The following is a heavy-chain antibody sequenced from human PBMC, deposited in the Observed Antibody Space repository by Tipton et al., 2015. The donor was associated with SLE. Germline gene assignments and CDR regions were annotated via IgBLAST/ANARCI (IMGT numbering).Heavy chain of an antibody. Sequence: SLRLSCAASGFTFSDYYMSWIRQAPGKGLEWVSYISSSGSTIYYADSVKGRFTISRDNAKNSLYLQMNSLRAEDTAVYYCAREEQWLADWYFDRWGRGTLVPVS. J-gene: IGHJ2*01. CDR1: GFTFSDYY. CDR3: AREEQWLADWYFDR. D-gene: IGHD6-19*01. CDR2: ISSSGSTI. V-gene: IGHV3-11*01.